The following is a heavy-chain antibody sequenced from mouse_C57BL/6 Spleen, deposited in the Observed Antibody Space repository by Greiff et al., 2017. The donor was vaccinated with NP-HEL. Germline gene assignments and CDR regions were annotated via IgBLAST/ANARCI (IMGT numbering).Heavy chain of an antibody. V-gene: IGHV1-82*01. CDR1: GYAFSSSW. Sequence: VQLQQSGPELVKPGASVKISCKASGYAFSSSWMNWVKQRPGKGLEWIGRIYPGDGDTNYNGKFKGKATLTADKSSSTAYMQLSSLTSEDSAVYYCAPIYYDYDEYFDVWGTGTTVTVSS. CDR2: IYPGDGDT. J-gene: IGHJ1*03. D-gene: IGHD2-4*01. CDR3: APIYYDYDEYFDV.